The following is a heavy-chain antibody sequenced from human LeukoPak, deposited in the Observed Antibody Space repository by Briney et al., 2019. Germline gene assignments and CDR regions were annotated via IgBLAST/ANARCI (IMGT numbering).Heavy chain of an antibody. CDR3: SNPDTISFHGIS. CDR1: GFTFSNYA. CDR2: ISDTDGTS. Sequence: GGSLRLSCAASGFTFSNYAMTWVRQAPGKGLEWVSTISDTDGTSYYADSVKGRFTISRDNSKYTLFLQMKSLRAEDTAVYYCSNPDTISFHGISGGQGPLVTVSS. V-gene: IGHV3-23*01. J-gene: IGHJ4*02. D-gene: IGHD3-10*01.